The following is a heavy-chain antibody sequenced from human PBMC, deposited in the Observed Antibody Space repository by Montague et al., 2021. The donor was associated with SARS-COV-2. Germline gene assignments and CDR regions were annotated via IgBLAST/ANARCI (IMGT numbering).Heavy chain of an antibody. CDR1: GDSISSTVYY. CDR2: IYHTGIT. Sequence: SETLSLTCTVAGDSISSTVYYWGWMRQPPGKRLDWIGTIYHTGITHYNPSLKSRVTLSVDTSKNQLSLNVTSVTAADTAVYFCVRVAWFGELSLADYWGQGTLVAVSS. D-gene: IGHD3-10*01. V-gene: IGHV4-39*07. CDR3: VRVAWFGELSLADY. J-gene: IGHJ4*02.